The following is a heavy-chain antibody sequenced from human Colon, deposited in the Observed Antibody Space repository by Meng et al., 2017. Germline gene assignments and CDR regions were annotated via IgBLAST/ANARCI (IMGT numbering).Heavy chain of an antibody. V-gene: IGHV4-4*02. J-gene: IGHJ5*02. CDR1: GGSISRNW. D-gene: IGHD5-12*01. CDR2: FFHTGRT. CDR3: ARGRYSGYLP. Sequence: QWHRGEAAPGLVTPSGTLSLTCAVSGGSISRNWWSLVGQPPGKGLEWIGEFFHTGRTNYDPSLKSLFTISVDKSNYQFSLKLTAVTAADTAVYYCARGRYSGYLPWGQGTLVTVSS.